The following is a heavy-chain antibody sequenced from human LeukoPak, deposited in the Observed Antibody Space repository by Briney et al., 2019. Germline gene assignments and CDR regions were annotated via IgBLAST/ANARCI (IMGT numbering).Heavy chain of an antibody. Sequence: ASVKVSCKASGYTFTGYYTHWVRQAPGQGLEWMGWINPNSGGTNYAQKFQGRVTMTRVTSISTAYMELSRLRSDDTAVYYCARATGYSSGWYGYWGQGTLVTVSS. J-gene: IGHJ4*02. CDR2: INPNSGGT. CDR1: GYTFTGYY. V-gene: IGHV1-2*02. CDR3: ARATGYSSGWYGY. D-gene: IGHD6-19*01.